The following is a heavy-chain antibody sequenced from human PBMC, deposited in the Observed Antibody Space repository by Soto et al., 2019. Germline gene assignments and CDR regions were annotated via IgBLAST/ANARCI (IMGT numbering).Heavy chain of an antibody. CDR1: GGTFSSYT. J-gene: IGHJ5*02. D-gene: IGHD6-13*01. Sequence: SVKVSCKASGGTFSSYTISWVRQAPGQGLEWMGRIIPILGIANYAQKFQGRVTITADKSTSTAYMELSSLRSEDTAVYYCARDVTTRGIPAAGTFPWGQGTLVTVSS. V-gene: IGHV1-69*02. CDR2: IIPILGIA. CDR3: ARDVTTRGIPAAGTFP.